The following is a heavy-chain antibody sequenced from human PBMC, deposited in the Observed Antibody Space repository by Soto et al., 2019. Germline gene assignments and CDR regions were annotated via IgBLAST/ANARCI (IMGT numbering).Heavy chain of an antibody. CDR3: ARKLSGAVQGWAYGMDV. Sequence: HLVESGGGLMQPGGSLRLSCAASGFTVSTYNMIWVRQAPVKGLEWVSVTYSGGSTQYADSVKGRFTVSRDNSKNTLYLQMSSLRDEDTAVYYCARKLSGAVQGWAYGMDVWGRGTTVTVSS. J-gene: IGHJ6*02. D-gene: IGHD1-26*01. V-gene: IGHV3-53*02. CDR1: GFTVSTYN. CDR2: TYSGGST.